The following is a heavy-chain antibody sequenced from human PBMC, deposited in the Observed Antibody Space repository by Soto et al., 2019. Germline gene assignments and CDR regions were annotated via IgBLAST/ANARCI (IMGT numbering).Heavy chain of an antibody. CDR1: GLSFSTHS. CDR2: MSSDSYYI. V-gene: IGHV3-21*01. J-gene: IGHJ6*02. CDR3: ARNRNPSSKTHGMDV. Sequence: EVQLVESGGGLVEPGGSLRLSCAPSGLSFSTHSMNWVRQAPGKGLEWVSSMSSDSYYIYYADSVKSRFTISRDNAKNSLYLQMNSLRADDPAVYYCARNRNPSSKTHGMDVWGQGTTVTVSS.